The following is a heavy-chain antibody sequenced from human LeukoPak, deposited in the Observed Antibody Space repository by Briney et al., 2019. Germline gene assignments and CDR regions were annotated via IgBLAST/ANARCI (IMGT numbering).Heavy chain of an antibody. D-gene: IGHD1-1*01. V-gene: IGHV4-39*07. CDR1: GGSISSSSYY. CDR2: IYYSGST. CDR3: ARDQLGMDV. J-gene: IGHJ6*03. Sequence: PSETLSLTCTVSGGSISSSSYYWGWIRQPPGKGLEWIGSIYYSGSTYYNPSLKSRVTMSVDTSKNQFSLKLSSVTAADTAVYYCARDQLGMDVWGKGTTVTVSS.